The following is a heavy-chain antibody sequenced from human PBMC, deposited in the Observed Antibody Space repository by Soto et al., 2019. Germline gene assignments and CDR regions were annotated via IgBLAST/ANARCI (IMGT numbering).Heavy chain of an antibody. CDR3: ARDRALLQTFLSGRPGDYNYYGMDV. V-gene: IGHV1-18*01. CDR2: ISGYNGNT. Sequence: GASVKVSCKASGYTFTNYGLSWVRQAPGQGLEWLGWISGYNGNTKYPQKVQGRVTMTTDTSTSTAHMELRSLTSDDTAVYYCARDRALLQTFLSGRPGDYNYYGMDVWGQGTTVTVSS. D-gene: IGHD3-3*01. J-gene: IGHJ6*02. CDR1: GYTFTNYG.